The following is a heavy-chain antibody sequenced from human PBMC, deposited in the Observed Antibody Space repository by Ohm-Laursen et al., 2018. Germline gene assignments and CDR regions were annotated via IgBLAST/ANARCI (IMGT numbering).Heavy chain of an antibody. J-gene: IGHJ6*02. V-gene: IGHV4-59*01. CDR2: IYYSGTT. CDR1: GGSISSSY. Sequence: TLSLTCTVSGGSISSSYWSWIRQSPWEGLEWIGFIYYSGTTNYNPSLKSRVTISVDTSKNQFSLKLSSVTAADTAVYYCARDTYYYDSSGYYRGGTVRYYYGMDVWGQGTTVTVSS. D-gene: IGHD3-22*01. CDR3: ARDTYYYDSSGYYRGGTVRYYYGMDV.